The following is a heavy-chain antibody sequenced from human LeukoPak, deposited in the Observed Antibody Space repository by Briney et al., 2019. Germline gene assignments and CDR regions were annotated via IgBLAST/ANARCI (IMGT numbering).Heavy chain of an antibody. CDR2: IHSSGST. J-gene: IGHJ4*02. D-gene: IGHD4-17*01. CDR1: GDSISGHY. CDR3: AGGPVTTFF. V-gene: IGHV4-4*07. Sequence: PSETLSLTCSVSGDSISGHYWSWIRQPAGKGLEWVGRIHSSGSTDYNPSLKSRVTLSVDMSNNQFSLRVNSVTAADTAVYYCAGGPVTTFFWGQGALVTVSS.